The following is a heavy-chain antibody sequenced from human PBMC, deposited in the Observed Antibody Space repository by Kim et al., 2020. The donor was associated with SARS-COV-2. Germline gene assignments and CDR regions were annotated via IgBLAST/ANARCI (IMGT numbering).Heavy chain of an antibody. CDR3: ARVSPTYYYDSSGYLNY. CDR1: GYTFTGYY. Sequence: ASVKVSCKASGYTFTGYYMHWVRQAPGQGLEWMGWINPNSGGTNYAQKFQGRVTMTRDTSISTAYMELSRLRSDDTAVYYCARVSPTYYYDSSGYLNYWGQGTLVTVSS. D-gene: IGHD3-22*01. V-gene: IGHV1-2*02. CDR2: INPNSGGT. J-gene: IGHJ4*02.